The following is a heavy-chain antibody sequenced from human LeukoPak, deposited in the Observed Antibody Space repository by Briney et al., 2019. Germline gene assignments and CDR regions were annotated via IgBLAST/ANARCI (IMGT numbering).Heavy chain of an antibody. J-gene: IGHJ6*03. CDR3: ARDVGAVPAAIYYYYMDV. D-gene: IGHD2-2*01. V-gene: IGHV3-11*01. CDR2: ISYSGSTI. Sequence: WGSLRLSCAASGFTFSDYYMSWIRQAPGKGLEWVSYISYSGSTIYYADPVKGRFTISRDNAKNSLYLQMNSLRAEDTAVYYCARDVGAVPAAIYYYYMDVWGKGTTVTVSS. CDR1: GFTFSDYY.